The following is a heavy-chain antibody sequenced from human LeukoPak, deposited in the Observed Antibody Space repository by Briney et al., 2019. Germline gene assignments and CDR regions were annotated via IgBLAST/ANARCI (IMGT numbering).Heavy chain of an antibody. V-gene: IGHV1-18*01. J-gene: IGHJ3*02. CDR1: GGTFTHYV. Sequence: ASVKVSCKASGGTFTHYVISWVRQAPGQGHEWMGWISAYNGNTNYAQKLQGRVTMTTDTSTSTAYMELRSLRSDDTAVYYCARDRWDFDWLSIWVVIPEGDAFDIWGQGTMVTVSS. CDR2: ISAYNGNT. D-gene: IGHD3-9*01. CDR3: ARDRWDFDWLSIWVVIPEGDAFDI.